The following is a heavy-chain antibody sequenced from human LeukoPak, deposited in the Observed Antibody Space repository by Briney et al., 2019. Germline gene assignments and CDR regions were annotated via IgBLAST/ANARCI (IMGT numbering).Heavy chain of an antibody. V-gene: IGHV3-48*03. CDR1: GFTFSSYA. CDR3: ARKNRRWFDP. D-gene: IGHD2/OR15-2a*01. J-gene: IGHJ5*02. Sequence: GGSLRLSCAASGFTFSSYAMNWVRQAPGKGLEWVSYISSSGSTIYYADSVKGRFTISRDNAKNSLYLQMNSLRAEDTAVYYCARKNRRWFDPWGQGTLVTVSS. CDR2: ISSSGSTI.